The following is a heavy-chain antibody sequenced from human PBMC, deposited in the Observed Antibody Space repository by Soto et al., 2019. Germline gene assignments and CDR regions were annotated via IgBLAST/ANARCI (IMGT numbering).Heavy chain of an antibody. CDR1: GYTFTNYG. D-gene: IGHD6-19*01. V-gene: IGHV1-18*04. J-gene: IGHJ4*02. CDR3: ASDRWLPGEGGY. Sequence: QVQLVQSGAEVKKPGASVKVSCKASGYTFTNYGISWVRQAPGQGLEWMGWINGYNGNTKYIQKFQDRHTMTTDTSTSTTYMELRSLRSDDTAVYYCASDRWLPGEGGYWGQGTRVTVSS. CDR2: INGYNGNT.